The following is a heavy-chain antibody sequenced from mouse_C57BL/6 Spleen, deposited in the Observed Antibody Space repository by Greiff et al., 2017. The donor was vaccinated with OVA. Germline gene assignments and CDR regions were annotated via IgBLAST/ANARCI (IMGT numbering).Heavy chain of an antibody. Sequence: EVQVVESGGDLVKPGGSLKLSCAASGFTFSSYGMSWVRQTPDKRLEWVATISSGGSYTYYPDSVKGRFTISRDNAKNTLYLQMSSLKSEDTAMYYCAIYYRNYEFAYWGQGTLVTVSA. CDR3: AIYYRNYEFAY. D-gene: IGHD2-5*01. J-gene: IGHJ3*01. CDR2: ISSGGSYT. V-gene: IGHV5-6*01. CDR1: GFTFSSYG.